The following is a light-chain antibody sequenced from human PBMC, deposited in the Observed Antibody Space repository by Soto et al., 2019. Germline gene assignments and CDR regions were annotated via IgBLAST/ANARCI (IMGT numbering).Light chain of an antibody. J-gene: IGKJ1*01. CDR2: GAS. Sequence: EIVLTQSPGTLSLSPGERATLSCRASQSVSSSYLASYQQKPGQPPRLLIYGASSRATGIRDRFSGSGSGTDFTLTISRLEPEDFAVYYCQQYRTFGQGTKVEIK. V-gene: IGKV3-20*01. CDR3: QQYRT. CDR1: QSVSSSY.